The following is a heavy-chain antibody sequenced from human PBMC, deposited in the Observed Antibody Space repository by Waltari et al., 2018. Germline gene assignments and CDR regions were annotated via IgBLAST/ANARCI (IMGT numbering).Heavy chain of an antibody. CDR2: INHSGST. J-gene: IGHJ4*02. CDR3: ARVAGGDRDY. V-gene: IGHV4-34*01. CDR1: GGSFSGYY. D-gene: IGHD2-21*01. Sequence: QVQLQQWGAGLLKPSETLSLTCAVYGGSFSGYYWSWIRQPPGKGLEWIGEINHSGSTNYNPSLKSRVTISVDTSKNQFSLKLSSVTAADTAVYYCARVAGGDRDYWGQGTLVTVSS.